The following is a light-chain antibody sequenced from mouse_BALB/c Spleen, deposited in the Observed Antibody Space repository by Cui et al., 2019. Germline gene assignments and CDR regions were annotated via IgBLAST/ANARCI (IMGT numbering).Light chain of an antibody. Sequence: IVLTQSPATLSVTLGDSHSLPCRPSKSSNNNLHWYQQKSHESPRLLIKHASQSITGIPSRFSGSGSGTDFTLSINSVETEDCGMYFCQQSNSWPHLTFGAGTKLELK. CDR2: HAS. CDR3: QQSNSWPHLT. CDR1: KSSNNN. V-gene: IGKV5-43*01. J-gene: IGKJ5*01.